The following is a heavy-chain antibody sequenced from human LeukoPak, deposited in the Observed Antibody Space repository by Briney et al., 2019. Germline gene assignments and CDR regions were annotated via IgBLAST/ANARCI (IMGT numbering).Heavy chain of an antibody. CDR2: IYYDGSLE. Sequence: GGSLRLSCAASRFTFSRHGMHWVRQAPGKGLEWVAVIYYDGSLEYYADSVKGRFTISRDNSKNTLYLQMNSLRAEDTAVYYCAKGGAQWELPYEVGPFDYWGQGTLVTVSS. V-gene: IGHV3-33*06. D-gene: IGHD1-26*01. CDR1: RFTFSRHG. CDR3: AKGGAQWELPYEVGPFDY. J-gene: IGHJ4*02.